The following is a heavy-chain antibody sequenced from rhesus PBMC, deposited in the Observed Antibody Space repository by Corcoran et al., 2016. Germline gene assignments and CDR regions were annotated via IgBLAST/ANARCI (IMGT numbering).Heavy chain of an antibody. CDR1: GYSISSGYG. Sequence: QLQLQESGPGLVKTSETLSLTCAVSGYSISSGYGWSWIRQPPGKGLAWIGYISYSGSTSYNQSLKCRVPLSRDTSKNQFYLKLITVTAADTAVYYGARVGRQPNNFDYWGQGVLVTVSS. CDR3: ARVGRQPNNFDY. J-gene: IGHJ4*01. D-gene: IGHD6-25*01. V-gene: IGHV4-122*02. CDR2: ISYSGST.